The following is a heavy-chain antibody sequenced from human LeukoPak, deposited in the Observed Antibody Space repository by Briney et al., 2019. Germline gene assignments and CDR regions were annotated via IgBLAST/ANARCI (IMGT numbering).Heavy chain of an antibody. CDR3: ARAPPGLRSPMAPFDS. CDR1: WGSINYYF. CDR2: IDYSGST. D-gene: IGHD3-10*01. J-gene: IGHJ4*02. Sequence: LATLLPTPSAAWGSINYYFRGLIPAPPREGLGVVWGIDYSGSTNYNPSLKSRVSISVDRSKNQFSLKLASVTAADAAVYYCARAPPGLRSPMAPFDSWGQGTVVTVSS. V-gene: IGHV4-59*01.